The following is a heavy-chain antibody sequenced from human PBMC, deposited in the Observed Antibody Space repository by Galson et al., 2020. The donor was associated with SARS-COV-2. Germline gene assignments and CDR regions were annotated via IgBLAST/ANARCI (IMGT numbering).Heavy chain of an antibody. CDR1: GYIFSRYA. J-gene: IGHJ3*02. D-gene: IGHD6-19*01. Sequence: ASVKVSCKASGYIFSRYAMHWVRQAPGQRPEWMGWLNAGTGHTLYSQKFQARVTINRSTSANTVYMELSSLRPDDPAVYYCARGYFNSSPDICDIWGQGTMVTVSS. CDR3: ARGYFNSSPDICDI. V-gene: IGHV1-3*01. CDR2: LNAGTGHT.